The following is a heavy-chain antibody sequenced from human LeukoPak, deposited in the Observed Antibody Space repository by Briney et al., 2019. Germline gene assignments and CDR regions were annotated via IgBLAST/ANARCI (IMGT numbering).Heavy chain of an antibody. V-gene: IGHV1-2*02. D-gene: IGHD2-21*01. CDR2: INPNSGGT. CDR1: GYTFTDYY. Sequence: ASVKVSCKASGYTFTDYYMHWVRQAPGPGLEWMGWINPNSGGTDYAQKFQGRVTLIRDTSISTAYMELSRLTSDDMAVYYCARGRYCGETTCSDFDSWGQGTLVTVSS. CDR3: ARGRYCGETTCSDFDS. J-gene: IGHJ4*02.